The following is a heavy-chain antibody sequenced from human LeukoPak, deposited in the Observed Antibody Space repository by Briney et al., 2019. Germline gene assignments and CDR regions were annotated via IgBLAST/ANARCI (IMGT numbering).Heavy chain of an antibody. V-gene: IGHV3-53*01. CDR3: ARVFPTQYYYDSSGYLDY. J-gene: IGHJ4*02. CDR1: GFTVSSNY. Sequence: GGSLRLSCAASGFTVSSNYMSWVRQAPGKGLEWVSVIYSGGSTYYAGSVKGRFTISRDNSKNTLYLQMNSLRAEDTAVYYCARVFPTQYYYDSSGYLDYWGQGTLVTVSS. D-gene: IGHD3-22*01. CDR2: IYSGGST.